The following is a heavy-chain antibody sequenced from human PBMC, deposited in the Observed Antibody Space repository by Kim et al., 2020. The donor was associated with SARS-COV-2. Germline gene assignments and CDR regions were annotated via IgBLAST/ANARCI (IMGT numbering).Heavy chain of an antibody. J-gene: IGHJ6*02. Sequence: SVKGRFTISRDNANNSLYLQMNSLRAEDTAVYYCARVYGSSWYYYGMDVWGQGTTVTVSS. D-gene: IGHD6-13*01. V-gene: IGHV3-21*01. CDR3: ARVYGSSWYYYGMDV.